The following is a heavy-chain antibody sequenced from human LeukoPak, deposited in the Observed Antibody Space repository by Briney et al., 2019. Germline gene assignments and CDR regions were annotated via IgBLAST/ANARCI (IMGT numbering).Heavy chain of an antibody. CDR3: ARDPWYSSGWYPDY. J-gene: IGHJ4*02. CDR2: ISSSSSYI. Sequence: PGGSLRLSCAASGFTFSSYSMNWVRQAPGKGLEWVSSISSSSSYIYYADPVKGRFTISRDNAKNSLYLQMNSLRAEDTAVYYCARDPWYSSGWYPDYWGQGTLVTVSS. V-gene: IGHV3-21*01. D-gene: IGHD6-19*01. CDR1: GFTFSSYS.